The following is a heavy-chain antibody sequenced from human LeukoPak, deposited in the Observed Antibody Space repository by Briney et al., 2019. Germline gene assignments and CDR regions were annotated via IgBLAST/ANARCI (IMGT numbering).Heavy chain of an antibody. CDR1: GGSISSYY. CDR2: IYYSGST. J-gene: IGHJ6*04. Sequence: SETLSLTCTVSGGSISSYYWSWIRQPPGKELEWIGYIYYSGSTNYNPSLKSRVTISVDTSKNQFSLKLSSVTAADTAVYYCARDTAMGLYYYGMDVWGKGTTVTVSS. CDR3: ARDTAMGLYYYGMDV. V-gene: IGHV4-59*01. D-gene: IGHD5-18*01.